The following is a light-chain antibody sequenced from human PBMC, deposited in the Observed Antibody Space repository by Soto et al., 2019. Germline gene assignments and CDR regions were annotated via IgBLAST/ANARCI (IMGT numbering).Light chain of an antibody. CDR2: DAS. CDR1: QTISTW. V-gene: IGKV1-5*01. J-gene: IGKJ1*01. CDR3: QQYTNTNNPWM. Sequence: DIQVTQSPPTLSASVGDRVTITCRASQTISTWMAWYQQKPGKAPKLLVYDASTLQSGVASRFSGSGSGTEFTLIISGLQPDDSAPYYCQQYTNTNNPWMFGQGTKVEI.